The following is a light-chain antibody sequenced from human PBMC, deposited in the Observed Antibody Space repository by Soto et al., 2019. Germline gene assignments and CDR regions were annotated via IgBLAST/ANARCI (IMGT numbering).Light chain of an antibody. V-gene: IGLV2-14*01. J-gene: IGLJ3*02. CDR2: EVN. CDR1: NSDVGGYKF. Sequence: QSALTQPASVSASPGQSITISCTGTNSDVGGYKFVSWYQHHPGKAPKLMIYEVNNRPSGVSNRFSGSKSGNTASLTISGLQPEDEADYYCISYTSANTRVFGGGTKLTVL. CDR3: ISYTSANTRV.